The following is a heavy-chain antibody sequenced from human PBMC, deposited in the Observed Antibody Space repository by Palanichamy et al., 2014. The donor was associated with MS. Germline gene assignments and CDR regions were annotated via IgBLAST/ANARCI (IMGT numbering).Heavy chain of an antibody. CDR2: IYPGDSDT. Sequence: EVQLVQSGAEVKKPGEPLKISCKSSGYSFYQLLDRLGAPDARERPGVVGIIYPGDSDTRYSPSFQGQVTISADKSISTAYLQWSSLKASDTAMYYCARRMAAAGRVDYWGQGSLVTVSS. CDR1: GYSFYQLL. CDR3: ARRMAAAGRVDY. J-gene: IGHJ4*02. V-gene: IGHV5-51*01. D-gene: IGHD6-13*01.